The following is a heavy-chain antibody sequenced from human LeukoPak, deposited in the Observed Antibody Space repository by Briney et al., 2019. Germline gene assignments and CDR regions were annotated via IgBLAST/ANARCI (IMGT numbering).Heavy chain of an antibody. CDR2: IYYSGST. V-gene: IGHV4-59*08. CDR3: ARLDSITMVRAIDY. D-gene: IGHD3-10*01. J-gene: IGHJ4*02. CDR1: GGSISSYY. Sequence: SETPSLTCTVSGGSISSYYWSWIRQPPGKGLEWIGYIYYSGSTNYNPSLKSRVTISVDTSKNQFSLKLSSVTAADTAVYYCARLDSITMVRAIDYWGQGTLVTVSS.